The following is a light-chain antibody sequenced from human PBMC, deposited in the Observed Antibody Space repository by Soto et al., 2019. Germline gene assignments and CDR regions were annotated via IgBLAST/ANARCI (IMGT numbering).Light chain of an antibody. V-gene: IGKV3-20*01. J-gene: IGKJ2*01. CDR2: GAS. CDR3: QQYGSSPRN. CDR1: QSVSSSY. Sequence: EIVLTQSPGTLFLSPGERATLSCRASQSVSSSYLAWYQQKPGQAPRLLIYGASSRATGIPDRFSGSGSGTDFTLTISRLEPEDFAVYYCQQYGSSPRNFGQGTKLEIK.